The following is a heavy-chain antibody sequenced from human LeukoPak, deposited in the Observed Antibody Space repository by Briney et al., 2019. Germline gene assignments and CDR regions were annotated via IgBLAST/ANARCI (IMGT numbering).Heavy chain of an antibody. Sequence: PSQTLSLTCTVSGGSISSGSYCWSWIRQPAGKGLEWIGHIHTSGNTNYNSSLKSRVTISVDTSKNQFSLKLSSVTAADTAVYYCARARRWNAAVEGWWFDPWGQGTLVTVSS. V-gene: IGHV4-61*09. D-gene: IGHD1-1*01. J-gene: IGHJ5*02. CDR2: IHTSGNT. CDR3: ARARRWNAAVEGWWFDP. CDR1: GGSISSGSYC.